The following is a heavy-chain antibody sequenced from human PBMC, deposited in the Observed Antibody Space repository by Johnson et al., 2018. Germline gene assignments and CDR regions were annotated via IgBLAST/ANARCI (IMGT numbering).Heavy chain of an antibody. CDR1: GFTFSSYA. Sequence: QVQLVQSGGGVVQPGRSLRLSCAASGFTFSSYAMHWVRQAPGKGLEWVAVISYDGSNKYYADSVKGRFTISRDNSKNTLEVQMNSLRAEDTAGYYCARGGYYDSSGSRAFDIWGQGTMVTVSS. CDR3: ARGGYYDSSGSRAFDI. J-gene: IGHJ3*02. D-gene: IGHD3-22*01. CDR2: ISYDGSNK. V-gene: IGHV3-30-3*01.